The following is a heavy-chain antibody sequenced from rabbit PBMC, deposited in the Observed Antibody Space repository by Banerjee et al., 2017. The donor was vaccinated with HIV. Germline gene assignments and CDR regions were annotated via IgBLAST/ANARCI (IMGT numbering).Heavy chain of an antibody. J-gene: IGHJ4*01. CDR2: IYTSSSGIT. Sequence: QEQLVESGGDLVQPEGSLTLTRTASGFTISSSYYMCWVRQAPGKGPEWIACIYTSSSGITYYASWAKGRFTISKTSSTTVTLQMTSLTAADTATYFCARDLDDVIGWNFGWWGQGTLVTVS. D-gene: IGHD4-1*01. CDR1: GFTISSSYY. V-gene: IGHV1S45*01. CDR3: ARDLDDVIGWNFGW.